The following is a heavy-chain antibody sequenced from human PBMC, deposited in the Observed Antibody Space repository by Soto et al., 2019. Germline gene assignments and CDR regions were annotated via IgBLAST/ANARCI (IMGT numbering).Heavy chain of an antibody. CDR2: ISSSGNT. D-gene: IGHD3-22*01. V-gene: IGHV4-59*01. CDR1: DGSISNFY. J-gene: IGHJ4*02. CDR3: ARAPMVLTRSYFDS. Sequence: SETLSLTCTVSDGSISNFYWSWIRQPPGKGLEWIGYISSSGNTNYNPSLKSRVSISVDTSKSQFSLNLTSVTAADTAVYYCARAPMVLTRSYFDSWGQGTPVTVSS.